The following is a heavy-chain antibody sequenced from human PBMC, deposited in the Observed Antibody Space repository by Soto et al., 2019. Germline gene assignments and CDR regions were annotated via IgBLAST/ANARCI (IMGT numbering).Heavy chain of an antibody. J-gene: IGHJ3*01. CDR1: GVTFSRYA. Sequence: EVPVLESGGALIQPGGSLRLSCAVSGVTFSRYAMTWVRQAPGKGLEWVSAIRANGGTTYYADSVKGRFTISRDNSRNTLFLQMNNLRAEDTAVYYCGRDPNGDYIGAFDFWGQGTMVTVSS. V-gene: IGHV3-23*01. CDR3: GRDPNGDYIGAFDF. CDR2: IRANGGTT. D-gene: IGHD4-17*01.